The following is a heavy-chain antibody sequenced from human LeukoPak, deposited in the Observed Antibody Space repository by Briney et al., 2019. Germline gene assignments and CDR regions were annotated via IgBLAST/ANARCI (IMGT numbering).Heavy chain of an antibody. Sequence: ASVKVSCKASGYTFTSYSMHWVRQAPGQGLEWMGWIKPNSGDTNYAQKFQGRVTMTRDTSISAAYMELSRLRSDDTAVYYCASTLEYCTSSSCPDIDYWGQGTLVTVPS. CDR2: IKPNSGDT. D-gene: IGHD2-2*01. CDR3: ASTLEYCTSSSCPDIDY. V-gene: IGHV1-2*02. J-gene: IGHJ4*02. CDR1: GYTFTSYS.